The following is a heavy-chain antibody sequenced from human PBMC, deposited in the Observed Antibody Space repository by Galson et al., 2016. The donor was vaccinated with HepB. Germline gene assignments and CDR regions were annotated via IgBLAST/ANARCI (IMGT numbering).Heavy chain of an antibody. CDR3: ARDPGGGPTHGY. D-gene: IGHD3-16*01. Sequence: SLRLSCAASGFTVGNNFMSWVRQAPGKGLEWVSLISSVGTPHYADSVKGRFTMSRDSSKNTLYLQMNSLRADDTAVYFCARDPGGGPTHGYWGQGTLVTVSS. J-gene: IGHJ4*02. CDR1: GFTVGNNF. V-gene: IGHV3-66*01. CDR2: ISSVGTP.